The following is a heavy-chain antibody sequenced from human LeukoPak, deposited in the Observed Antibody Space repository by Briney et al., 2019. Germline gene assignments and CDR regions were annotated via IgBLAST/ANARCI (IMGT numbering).Heavy chain of an antibody. Sequence: ASVKVSCKASVYTFTSYDINWVRQATGQGLEWMGWMNPNSGNTGYAQKFQGRVTMTRNTSISTAYMELSSLRSEDTAVYYCADGRAITRGFAYWGQGTLVSVSS. J-gene: IGHJ4*02. CDR1: VYTFTSYD. D-gene: IGHD3-3*01. V-gene: IGHV1-8*01. CDR2: MNPNSGNT. CDR3: ADGRAITRGFAY.